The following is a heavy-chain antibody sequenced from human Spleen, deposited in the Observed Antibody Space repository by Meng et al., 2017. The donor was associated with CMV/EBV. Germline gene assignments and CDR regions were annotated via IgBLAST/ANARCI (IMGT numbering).Heavy chain of an antibody. J-gene: IGHJ4*02. Sequence: GSLRLSCSVSGASISSSDFYWGWIRQPPGKGLEWIGSIYYSGSTYYNPSLKSRLTIYVDTSKSQFSLKLTSVTAADTAVYYCARHTSKYSTSWPVKDWGQGTLVTVSS. CDR3: ARHTSKYSTSWPVKD. CDR2: IYYSGST. CDR1: GASISSSDFY. V-gene: IGHV4-39*01. D-gene: IGHD2-2*01.